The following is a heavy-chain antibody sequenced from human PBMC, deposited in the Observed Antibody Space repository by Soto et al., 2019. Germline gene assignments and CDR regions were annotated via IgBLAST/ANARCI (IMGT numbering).Heavy chain of an antibody. CDR3: ARGGRKYYEFWSGYYPYYMDV. V-gene: IGHV4-31*03. CDR1: GGSISSGGYY. J-gene: IGHJ6*03. D-gene: IGHD3-3*01. Sequence: SETLSLTCTVSGGSISSGGYYWSWIRQHPGKGLEWIGYIYYSGSTYYNPSLKSRVTISVDTSKNQFSLKLSSVTAADTAVYYCARGGRKYYEFWSGYYPYYMDVWGKGTTVTVSS. CDR2: IYYSGST.